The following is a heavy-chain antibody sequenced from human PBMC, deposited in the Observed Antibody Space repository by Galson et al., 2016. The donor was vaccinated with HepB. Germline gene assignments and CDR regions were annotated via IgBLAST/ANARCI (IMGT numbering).Heavy chain of an antibody. V-gene: IGHV1-3*01. J-gene: IGHJ6*02. Sequence: SVKVSCKASGYTFTSYAMHWVRQAPGQRLEWMGWINPGNGNTKYSQKFQGRVTITRDTSASTAYKELSSLRSEDTAGYYGARDPLNCSSTSCYDYYYYGMDVWGQGTTVTVSS. D-gene: IGHD2-2*01. CDR1: GYTFTSYA. CDR3: ARDPLNCSSTSCYDYYYYGMDV. CDR2: INPGNGNT.